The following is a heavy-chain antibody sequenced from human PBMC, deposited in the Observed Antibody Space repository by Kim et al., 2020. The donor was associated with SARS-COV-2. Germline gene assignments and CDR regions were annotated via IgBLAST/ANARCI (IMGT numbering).Heavy chain of an antibody. CDR3: ARGSIAARPRDGMDV. D-gene: IGHD6-6*01. CDR1: GFTFSSYW. CDR2: IKQDGSEK. V-gene: IGHV3-7*03. J-gene: IGHJ6*02. Sequence: GGSLRLSCAASGFTFSSYWMSWVRQAPGKGLEWVANIKQDGSEKYYVDSVKGRFTISRDNAKNSLYLQMNSLRTEDTAVYYCARGSIAARPRDGMDVWGQGTTVTVSS.